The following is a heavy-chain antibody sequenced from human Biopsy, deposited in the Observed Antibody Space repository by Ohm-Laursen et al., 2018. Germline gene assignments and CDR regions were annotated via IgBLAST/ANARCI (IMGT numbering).Heavy chain of an antibody. D-gene: IGHD1-26*01. CDR3: ARDPIVGSKADGMDV. Sequence: SSLRLSCAASGFTFSVYAMHWVRQAPGKGLERVAIIWYDGSSEYYADSVKGRFTISRDNSKNTVYLQMNSLRVEDTAVYYCARDPIVGSKADGMDVWGQGTTVTVSS. V-gene: IGHV3-33*01. CDR1: GFTFSVYA. CDR2: IWYDGSSE. J-gene: IGHJ6*02.